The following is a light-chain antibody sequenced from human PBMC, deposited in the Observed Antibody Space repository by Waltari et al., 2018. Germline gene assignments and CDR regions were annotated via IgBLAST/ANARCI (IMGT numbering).Light chain of an antibody. CDR2: EVS. CDR3: NSYTTSTSYGV. J-gene: IGLJ2*01. V-gene: IGLV2-14*01. Sequence: QSALTQPACVSGSPGQSITISCSGTSSDVGDYRYVARYQQHPGKAPKLMIYEVSKRPSGGSKRFSGSKSGNTASLTVSGLQAEDEADYYCNSYTTSTSYGVIGGRAKLTVL. CDR1: SSDVGDYRY.